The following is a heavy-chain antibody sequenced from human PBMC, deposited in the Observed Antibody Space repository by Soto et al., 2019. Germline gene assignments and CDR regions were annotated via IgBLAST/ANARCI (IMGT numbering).Heavy chain of an antibody. Sequence: SETLSLTCTVSGGSISSSSYYWGWIRQPPGKGLEWIGSIYYSGSTYYNPSLKSRVTISVDTSKNQFSLKLSSVTAADTAVYYCARTGGGPYYYGMDVWGQGTTVTVSS. J-gene: IGHJ6*02. D-gene: IGHD7-27*01. CDR2: IYYSGST. V-gene: IGHV4-39*01. CDR1: GGSISSSSYY. CDR3: ARTGGGPYYYGMDV.